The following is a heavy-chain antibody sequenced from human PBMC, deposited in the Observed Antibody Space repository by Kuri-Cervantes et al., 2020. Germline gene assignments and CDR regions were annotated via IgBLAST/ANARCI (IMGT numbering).Heavy chain of an antibody. CDR3: ARGRGAAIDS. J-gene: IGHJ4*02. CDR2: ISYDGSTK. V-gene: IGHV3-30*03. CDR1: GFTFSSFG. D-gene: IGHD2-15*01. Sequence: GGSLRLSCAASGFTFSSFGMHWVRQAPGKGLEWVAVISYDGSTKYYADSVKGRFTISRDNSKNTLYLQMNSLRAEDTAVYYCARGRGAAIDSCVPGPLVTVSS.